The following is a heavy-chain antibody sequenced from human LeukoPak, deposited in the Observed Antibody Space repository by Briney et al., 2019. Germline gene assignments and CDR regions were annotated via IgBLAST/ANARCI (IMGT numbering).Heavy chain of an antibody. CDR2: ISFDGSNE. CDR1: GFTFRSYG. J-gene: IGHJ4*02. Sequence: GSLRLSCAASGFTFRSYGMHWVRQAPGKGVEWVALISFDGSNENYADSVKGRFTISRDNSKNTLYLQMNSLRAEDTAVYYCAKDDSSSWLFDYWGQGTLVTVSS. D-gene: IGHD6-13*01. CDR3: AKDDSSSWLFDY. V-gene: IGHV3-30*18.